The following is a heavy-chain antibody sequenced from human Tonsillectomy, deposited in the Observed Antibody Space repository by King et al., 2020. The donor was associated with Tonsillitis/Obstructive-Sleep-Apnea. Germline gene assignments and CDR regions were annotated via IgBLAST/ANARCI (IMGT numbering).Heavy chain of an antibody. J-gene: IGHJ4*02. CDR3: ARDGYSYGSPNPFDY. V-gene: IGHV4-34*01. CDR1: GGSFSGYY. D-gene: IGHD5-18*01. Sequence: VQLQQWGAGLLKPSETLSLTCAVYGGSFSGYYWSWIRQPPGKGLEWIGEINHSGSTNYNPSLKRRVTISVDTSKNQFSLKLSSVTAADTAVYYCARDGYSYGSPNPFDYWGQGTLGTVSS. CDR2: INHSGST.